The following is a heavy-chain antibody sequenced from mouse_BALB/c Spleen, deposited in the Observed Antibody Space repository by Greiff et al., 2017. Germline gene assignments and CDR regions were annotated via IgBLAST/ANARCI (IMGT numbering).Heavy chain of an antibody. V-gene: IGHV2-9*02. CDR2: IWAGGST. Sequence: VKLMESGPGLVAPSQSLSITCTVSGFSLTSYGVHWVRQPPGKGLEWLGVIWAGGSTNYNSALMSRLSISKDNSKSQVFLKMNSLQTDDTAMYYCAREGDYDAWFAYWGQGTLVTVSA. CDR3: AREGDYDAWFAY. D-gene: IGHD2-4*01. CDR1: GFSLTSYG. J-gene: IGHJ3*01.